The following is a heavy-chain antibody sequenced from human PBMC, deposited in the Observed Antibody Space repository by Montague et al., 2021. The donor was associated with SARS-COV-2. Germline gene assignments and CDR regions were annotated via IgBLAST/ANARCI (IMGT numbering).Heavy chain of an antibody. J-gene: IGHJ4*02. CDR2: IFYSGST. CDR3: ASMVRAQVYYFDY. CDR1: GGSISSSSYY. Sequence: SETLSLTCTVSGGSISSSSYYWGWIRKPPGKGLEWIGSIFYSGSTVYNPSLKSRVTISVDTSKNQFSLKLSSVTAADTAVYYCASMVRAQVYYFDYWGQGTLVTVSS. V-gene: IGHV4-39*01. D-gene: IGHD3-10*01.